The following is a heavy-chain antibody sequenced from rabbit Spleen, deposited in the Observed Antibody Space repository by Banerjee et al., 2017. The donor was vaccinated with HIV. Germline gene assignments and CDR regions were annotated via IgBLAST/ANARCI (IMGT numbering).Heavy chain of an antibody. D-gene: IGHD4-2*01. CDR3: ARDAAGREDFNL. CDR1: GVSFSISSY. J-gene: IGHJ4*01. Sequence: QEQLEESGGDLVKPGASLTLTCTASGVSFSISSYMCWVRQAPGKGLEWIACIDVAKYGTTYYTSWAKGRFTISKTSSTTVTLHMTSLTVADTATYFCARDAAGREDFNLWGPGTLVTVS. CDR2: IDVAKYGTT. V-gene: IGHV1S45*01.